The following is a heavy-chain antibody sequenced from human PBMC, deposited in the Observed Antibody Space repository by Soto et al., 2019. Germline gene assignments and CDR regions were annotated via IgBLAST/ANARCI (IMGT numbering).Heavy chain of an antibody. J-gene: IGHJ4*02. V-gene: IGHV3-48*02. CDR2: ISSTASSTI. CDR3: ARRGMTAFDY. CDR1: RFTFSDYS. D-gene: IGHD3-16*01. Sequence: EVQLVEAGGGLVQPGGSLRLSCAASRFTFSDYSMNLVRQAPGKGLEWVSYISSTASSTIYYADSVKGRFTISRDNAKNSLYLQMSSLRDDDKAVYYCARRGMTAFDYWGQGSLVTVSS.